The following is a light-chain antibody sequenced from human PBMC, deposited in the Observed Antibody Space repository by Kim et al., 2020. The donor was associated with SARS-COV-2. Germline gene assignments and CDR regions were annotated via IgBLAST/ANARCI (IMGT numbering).Light chain of an antibody. CDR2: GDN. CDR1: SSNSGAGYD. Sequence: VTISCTGSSSNSGAGYDVHWYQQLPGKPPPLLVYGDNYRPSGVPDRFSGSKSGTSASLAITGLQPEDEADYYCQCYDDNLSGSELFGGGTQLTV. V-gene: IGLV1-40*01. J-gene: IGLJ3*02. CDR3: QCYDDNLSGSEL.